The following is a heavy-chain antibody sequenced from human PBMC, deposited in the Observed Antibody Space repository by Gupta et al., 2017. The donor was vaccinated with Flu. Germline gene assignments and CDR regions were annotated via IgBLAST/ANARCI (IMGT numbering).Heavy chain of an antibody. Sequence: LEWVSGISWNSGSTDYADSVKGRFTISRDNAKNSLYLQMNSLRPEDTALYYCAKDRRQAYGDYSYHYGMDVWGQGTTVTVSS. CDR3: AKDRRQAYGDYSYHYGMDV. CDR2: ISWNSGST. V-gene: IGHV3-9*01. J-gene: IGHJ6*02. D-gene: IGHD4-17*01.